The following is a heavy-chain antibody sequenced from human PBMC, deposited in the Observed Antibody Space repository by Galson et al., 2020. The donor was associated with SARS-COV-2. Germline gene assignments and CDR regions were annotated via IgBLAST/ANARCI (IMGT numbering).Heavy chain of an antibody. Sequence: SETLSLTCAVYGGSFSGYYWSWIRQPPGKGLEWIGEINHSGSTNYNPSLKSRVTISVDTSKNQFSLKLSSVTAADTAVYYCARRPTQLITMIVVVDWFAPWGQGTLVTVSA. CDR2: INHSGST. J-gene: IGHJ5*02. V-gene: IGHV4-34*01. CDR3: ARRPTQLITMIVVVDWFAP. CDR1: GGSFSGYY. D-gene: IGHD3-22*01.